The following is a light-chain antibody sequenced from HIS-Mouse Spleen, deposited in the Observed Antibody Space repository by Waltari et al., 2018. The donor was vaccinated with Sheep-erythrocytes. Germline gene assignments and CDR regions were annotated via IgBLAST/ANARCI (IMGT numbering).Light chain of an antibody. CDR1: QGTSSY. J-gene: IGKJ2*01. Sequence: AIRMTQPPSSLSASTGDRVTITFRASQGTSSYLAWYQQKPGKAPKLLIYAASTLQCGVPTRFSGSGSGTDFTLTISCLQSEDFATYYCQQYYSYPYTFGQGTKLEIK. CDR3: QQYYSYPYT. CDR2: AAS. V-gene: IGKV1-8*01.